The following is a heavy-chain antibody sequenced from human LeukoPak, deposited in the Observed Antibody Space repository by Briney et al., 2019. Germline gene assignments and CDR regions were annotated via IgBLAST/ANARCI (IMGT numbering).Heavy chain of an antibody. CDR3: ARAYSNREIYYHYYGMDV. V-gene: IGHV1-2*02. D-gene: IGHD4-11*01. Sequence: ASVKVSCKASGYTFTGYYMHWVRQAPGQGLEWMGWINPNSGGTNYAQKFQGRVTMTRDTSISTAYMELSRLRSDDTAVYYCARAYSNREIYYHYYGMDVWGQGTTVTVSS. J-gene: IGHJ6*02. CDR2: INPNSGGT. CDR1: GYTFTGYY.